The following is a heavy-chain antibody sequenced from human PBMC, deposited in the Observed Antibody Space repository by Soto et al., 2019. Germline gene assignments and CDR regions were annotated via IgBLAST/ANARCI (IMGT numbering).Heavy chain of an antibody. J-gene: IGHJ3*02. CDR1: GYTFTSYD. CDR2: ISAYNGNT. D-gene: IGHD6-19*01. Sequence: ASVKVSCKASGYTFTSYDISWVRHAHGQGLEWMGWISAYNGNTNYAQKLQGRVTMTTDTSTSTAYMELRSLRSDDTAVYYCAREKGYSSGWYGRTHDAFDIWGQGTMVTVSS. V-gene: IGHV1-18*01. CDR3: AREKGYSSGWYGRTHDAFDI.